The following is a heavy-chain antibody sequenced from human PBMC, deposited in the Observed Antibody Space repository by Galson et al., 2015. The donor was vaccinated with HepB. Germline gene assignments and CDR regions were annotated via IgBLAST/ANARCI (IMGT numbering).Heavy chain of an antibody. J-gene: IGHJ4*02. CDR2: INHSGST. CDR1: GGSFSGYY. V-gene: IGHV4-34*01. CDR3: AREVVTDSSGYYYDYYFDY. Sequence: SETLSLTCAVYGGSFSGYYWSWIRQPPGKGLEWIGEINHSGSTNYNPSLKSRVTISVDTSKNQFSLKLSSVTAADTAVYYCAREVVTDSSGYYYDYYFDYWGQGTLVTVSS. D-gene: IGHD3-22*01.